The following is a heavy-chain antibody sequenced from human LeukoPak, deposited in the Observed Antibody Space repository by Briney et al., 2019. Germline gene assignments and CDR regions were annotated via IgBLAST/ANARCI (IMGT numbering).Heavy chain of an antibody. V-gene: IGHV4-34*01. CDR3: ARSSSYYDSSGGY. CDR2: VNHSGST. Sequence: SETLSLTCAVYGGSFSGYYWSWIRQPPGKGLEWIGEVNHSGSTNYNPSLKSRVTISVDTSKNQFSLKLSSVTAADTAVYYCARSSSYYDSSGGYWGQGTLVTVSS. D-gene: IGHD3-22*01. J-gene: IGHJ4*02. CDR1: GGSFSGYY.